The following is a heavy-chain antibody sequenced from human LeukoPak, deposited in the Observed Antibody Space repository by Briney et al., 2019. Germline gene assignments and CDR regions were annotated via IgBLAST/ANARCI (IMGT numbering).Heavy chain of an antibody. D-gene: IGHD3-10*01. CDR2: ISSSSSTM. CDR1: GFTFSTYS. Sequence: GGSLRLSCAASGFTFSTYSMSWVRQAPGKGLEWVSYISSSSSTMYYADSVKGRFTISRDNAKNSLYLQMNSLRAEDTAVYYCARDGDYYGSGSYYSYFDYWGQGTLVTVSS. J-gene: IGHJ4*02. CDR3: ARDGDYYGSGSYYSYFDY. V-gene: IGHV3-48*01.